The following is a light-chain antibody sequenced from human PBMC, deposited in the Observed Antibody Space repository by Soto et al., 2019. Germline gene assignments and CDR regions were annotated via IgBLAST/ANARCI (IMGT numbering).Light chain of an antibody. CDR2: AAS. J-gene: IGKJ5*01. CDR1: QVISTS. Sequence: DIQLTQSTSFLSPSLGESVTITCRASQVISTSLAWYQVKPGKAPKLVIYAASTLESGVPSRFSATVSGTEGSITITSLKTEDGSTYDGQQLFDSPITFGQGTRLEIK. CDR3: QQLFDSPIT. V-gene: IGKV1-9*01.